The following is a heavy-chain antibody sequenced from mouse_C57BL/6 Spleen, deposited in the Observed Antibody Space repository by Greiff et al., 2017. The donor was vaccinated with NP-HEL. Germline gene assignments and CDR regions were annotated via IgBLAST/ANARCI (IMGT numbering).Heavy chain of an antibody. D-gene: IGHD1-1*01. CDR3: ARGYYGSSSYYFDY. J-gene: IGHJ2*01. Sequence: QVQLKESGPELVKPGASVTISCKASGYAFSSSWMNWVKQRPGKGLEWIGRIYPGDGDTNYNGKFKGKATLTADKSSSTAYMQLSSLTSEDSAVYFCARGYYGSSSYYFDYWGQGTTLTVSS. V-gene: IGHV1-82*01. CDR1: GYAFSSSW. CDR2: IYPGDGDT.